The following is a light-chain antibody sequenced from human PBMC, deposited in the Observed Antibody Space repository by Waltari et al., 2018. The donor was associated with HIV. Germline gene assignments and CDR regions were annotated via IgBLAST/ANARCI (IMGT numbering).Light chain of an antibody. CDR2: SND. CDR3: ASWDDSLNGVD. V-gene: IGLV1-44*01. Sequence: QSVLTQPPSTSGTPGQRVTISCSGSNSNIGSNTVNWYQQVPGEAPKLLIYSNDLKPSGVPDRFSGSKSDTAASLAISGIQSDDGTDYNGASWDDSLNGVDFGGGTKLT. CDR1: NSNIGSNT. J-gene: IGLJ2*01.